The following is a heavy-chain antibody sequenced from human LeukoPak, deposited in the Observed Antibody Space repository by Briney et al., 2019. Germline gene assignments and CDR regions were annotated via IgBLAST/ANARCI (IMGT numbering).Heavy chain of an antibody. CDR1: GGSFSGYY. V-gene: IGHV4-34*01. J-gene: IGHJ4*02. CDR3: ARGLDAAMVNFDY. Sequence: SETLSLTCAVYGGSFSGYYWSWIRQPPGKGLEWIGEINHSGSTNYNPSLESRVTISVDTSKNQFSLKLSSVTAADTAVYYCARGLDAAMVNFDYWGQGTLVTVSS. CDR2: INHSGST. D-gene: IGHD5-18*01.